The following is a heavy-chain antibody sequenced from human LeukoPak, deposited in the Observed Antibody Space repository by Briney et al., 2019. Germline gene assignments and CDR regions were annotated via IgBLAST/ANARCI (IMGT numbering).Heavy chain of an antibody. CDR2: IYHSGST. CDR3: ARDDGGGWVYYFDC. V-gene: IGHV4-39*07. CDR1: GGSISSSSYC. Sequence: PSETLSLTCTVSGGSISSSSYCWGWIRQPPGKGLEWIGSIYHSGSTYYNPSLKSRVTISVDTSKNQFSLKLSSVTAADTAVYYCARDDGGGWVYYFDCWGQGTLVTVSS. D-gene: IGHD6-19*01. J-gene: IGHJ4*02.